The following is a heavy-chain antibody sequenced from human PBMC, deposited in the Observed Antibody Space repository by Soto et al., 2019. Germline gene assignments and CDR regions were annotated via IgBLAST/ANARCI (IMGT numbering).Heavy chain of an antibody. CDR2: IIPTFGTA. CDR1: GGTFSSYT. CDR3: ARPSCGAACYYYGMDV. J-gene: IGHJ6*02. V-gene: IGHV1-69*12. Sequence: QVQLVQSGAEVKKPGSSVKVSCKASGGTFSSYTISWVRQAPGQGLEWMGGIIPTFGTADYAQKFQGRVTITADESTSTGYMELRRLRSEGTALYYCARPSCGAACYYYGMDVWGQGTAVTVSS. D-gene: IGHD2-21*01.